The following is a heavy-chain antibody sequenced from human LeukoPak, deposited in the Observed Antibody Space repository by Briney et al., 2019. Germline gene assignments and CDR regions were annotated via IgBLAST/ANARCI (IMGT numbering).Heavy chain of an antibody. CDR3: ARAWDYYDSSDINAFDI. V-gene: IGHV4-39*07. CDR2: IYYSGST. J-gene: IGHJ3*02. CDR1: GGSISSSSYY. Sequence: PSETLSLTCTVSGGSISSSSYYWGWIRQPPGKGLEWIGSIYYSGSTYYNPSLKSRVTISVDTSKNQFSLKLSSVTAADTALYYCARAWDYYDSSDINAFDIWGQGTTVTVSS. D-gene: IGHD3-22*01.